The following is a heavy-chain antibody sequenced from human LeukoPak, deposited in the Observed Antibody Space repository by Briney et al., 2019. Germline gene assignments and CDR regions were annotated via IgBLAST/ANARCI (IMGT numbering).Heavy chain of an antibody. D-gene: IGHD5-18*01. CDR1: GGSISSGGYS. Sequence: SQTLSLTCGVSGGSISSGGYSWSWIRQPPGKGLEWIGYIYQSGSTYYNPSLKSRVTISVDRSKNQFSLKLNSVTAADTAVYYCARSGYSYGLTSGSFDYWGQGTLVTVSS. CDR2: IYQSGST. V-gene: IGHV4-30-2*01. CDR3: ARSGYSYGLTSGSFDY. J-gene: IGHJ4*02.